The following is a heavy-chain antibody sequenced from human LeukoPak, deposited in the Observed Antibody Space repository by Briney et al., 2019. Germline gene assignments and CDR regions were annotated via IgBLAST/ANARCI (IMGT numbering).Heavy chain of an antibody. CDR2: IYYSGST. V-gene: IGHV4-59*12. Sequence: PSETLSLTCTVSGGSISSYYWSGIRQPPGKGLEWIGYIYYSGSTNYNPSLKSRVTISVDTSKNQFSLKLSSVTAADTAVYYCAREIGFIAAAGTKTYYFDYWGQGTLVTVSS. CDR1: GGSISSYY. D-gene: IGHD6-13*01. J-gene: IGHJ4*02. CDR3: AREIGFIAAAGTKTYYFDY.